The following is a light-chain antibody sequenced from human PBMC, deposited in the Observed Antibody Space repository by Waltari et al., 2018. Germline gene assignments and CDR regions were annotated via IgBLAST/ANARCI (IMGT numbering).Light chain of an antibody. Sequence: EIVLTQSPGTLSLSPGERVILSCRVSQSVSRALAWYQQKPGQAPRLLIYGASNRATGIPDRFSGSGSRTDFSLTISSLEPEDFAVYYCQHYVRLPVTFGQGTKVEIK. CDR2: GAS. V-gene: IGKV3-20*01. CDR1: QSVSRA. CDR3: QHYVRLPVT. J-gene: IGKJ1*01.